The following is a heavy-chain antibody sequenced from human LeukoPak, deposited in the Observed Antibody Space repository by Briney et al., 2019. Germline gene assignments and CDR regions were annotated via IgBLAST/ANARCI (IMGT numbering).Heavy chain of an antibody. J-gene: IGHJ6*02. CDR2: ISGRGGST. CDR3: AKGRQVYGSETYFYYDMDV. CDR1: GLGFSNYA. D-gene: IGHD3-10*01. Sequence: GGSLRLSCVASGLGFSNYAMSWVRQVPGRGLEWVSAISGRGGSTYYTDSVKGRFTISRDSSKNTLYLQMYSLTAEDTALYYCAKGRQVYGSETYFYYDMDVWGQGTTVTVSS. V-gene: IGHV3-23*01.